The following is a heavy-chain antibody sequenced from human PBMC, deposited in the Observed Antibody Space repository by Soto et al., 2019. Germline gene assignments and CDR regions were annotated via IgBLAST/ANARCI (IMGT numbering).Heavy chain of an antibody. CDR1: GGSFSGYY. V-gene: IGHV4-34*01. CDR3: ARVHVLRFLEWLMSYYGMDV. CDR2: INHSGST. J-gene: IGHJ6*02. Sequence: SETLSLTCAVYGGSFSGYYWSWIRQPPGKGLEWIGEINHSGSTNYNPSLKSRVTISVDTSKNQFSLKLSSVTAADTAVYYCARVHVLRFLEWLMSYYGMDVWGQGTTVTVSS. D-gene: IGHD3-3*01.